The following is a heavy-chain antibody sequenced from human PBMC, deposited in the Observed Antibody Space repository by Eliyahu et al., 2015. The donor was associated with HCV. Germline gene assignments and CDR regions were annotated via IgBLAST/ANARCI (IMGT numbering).Heavy chain of an antibody. V-gene: IGHV3-49*03. CDR2: IRSRAFGGTP. CDR1: GFXFGDYG. CDR3: TRIGVVPTTYDY. Sequence: DVQLVESGGGLVQPGRPLRLSCTGSGFXFGDYGVAWFRQARGKGLGWVGFIRSRAFGGTPEYAASVRGRFTISRDDSKSVAYLQMRSLKTDDTGVFFCTRIGVVPTTYDYWGQGALVTVSS. J-gene: IGHJ4*02. D-gene: IGHD5-12*01.